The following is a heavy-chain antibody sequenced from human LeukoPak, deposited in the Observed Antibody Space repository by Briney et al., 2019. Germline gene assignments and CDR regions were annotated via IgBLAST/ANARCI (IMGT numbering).Heavy chain of an antibody. D-gene: IGHD3-16*02. Sequence: GASVKASCTASGYTFSGYYLHWVRQAPGQGLEWMGWINANSGGTKYAQKFQGRVTMTRDTSISTAYMELSRLRSDDTAMYYCARDKLGLGELSLYDQWGQGTLVTVFS. CDR1: GYTFSGYY. V-gene: IGHV1-2*02. CDR2: INANSGGT. J-gene: IGHJ5*02. CDR3: ARDKLGLGELSLYDQ.